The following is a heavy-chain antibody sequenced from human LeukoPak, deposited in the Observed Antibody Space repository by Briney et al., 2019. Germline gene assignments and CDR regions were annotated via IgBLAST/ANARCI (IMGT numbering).Heavy chain of an antibody. CDR1: GFTFSSYW. V-gene: IGHV3-7*03. D-gene: IGHD2-2*02. CDR3: ARSQSYTFDP. Sequence: PGGSLRLSCAASGFTFSSYWMTWVRQAPGKGLEWLANIKPDGREQSYVDSVKGRFTISRDNAKNSPYLQMNSLSAEDTAVYYCARSQSYTFDPWGQGTLVTVSS. CDR2: IKPDGREQ. J-gene: IGHJ5*02.